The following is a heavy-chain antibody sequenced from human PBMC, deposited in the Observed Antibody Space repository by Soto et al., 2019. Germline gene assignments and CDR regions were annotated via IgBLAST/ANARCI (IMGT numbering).Heavy chain of an antibody. CDR3: ARYVSGSYSPTTFDY. D-gene: IGHD3-10*01. J-gene: IGHJ4*02. CDR2: IYYSGST. V-gene: IGHV4-31*03. CDR1: GGSISSSGYN. Sequence: QVQLQESGPGLVKPSQTLSLTCTVSGGSISSSGYNWSWIRQHPGKGLEWIGYIYYSGSTYYNPSLNKRVTISVYTSQTQFSLQLSSVTAADTAVYFCARYVSGSYSPTTFDYWGQGTLVTVSS.